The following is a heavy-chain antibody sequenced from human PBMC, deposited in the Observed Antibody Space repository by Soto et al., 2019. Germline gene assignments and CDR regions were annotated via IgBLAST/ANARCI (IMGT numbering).Heavy chain of an antibody. CDR1: GFTFSSYS. D-gene: IGHD6-6*01. CDR3: ARVGGQLVPGIDY. V-gene: IGHV3-21*01. CDR2: ISSSSSYI. Sequence: EVQLLESGGGLVQPGGSLRLSCAASGFTFSSYSMNWVRQAPGKGLEWVSSISSSSSYIYYADSVKGRFTISRDNAKSSLYLQMNSLRVEDTAVYYCARVGGQLVPGIDYWGQGTLVTVSS. J-gene: IGHJ4*02.